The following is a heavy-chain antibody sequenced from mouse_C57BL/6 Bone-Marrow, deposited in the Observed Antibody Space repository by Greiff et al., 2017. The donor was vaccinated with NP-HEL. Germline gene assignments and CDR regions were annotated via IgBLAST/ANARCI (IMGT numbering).Heavy chain of an antibody. J-gene: IGHJ2*01. CDR2: IRNKANNHAT. CDR1: GFTFSDAW. CDR3: TRGDGNPYFDY. Sequence: EVKVEESGGGLVQPGGSMKLSCAASGFTFSDAWMDWVRQSPEKGLEWVAEIRNKANNHATYYAESVKGRFTISRDDSKSSVYLQMNSLRAEDTGIYYCTRGDGNPYFDYWGQGTTLTVSS. V-gene: IGHV6-6*01. D-gene: IGHD2-1*01.